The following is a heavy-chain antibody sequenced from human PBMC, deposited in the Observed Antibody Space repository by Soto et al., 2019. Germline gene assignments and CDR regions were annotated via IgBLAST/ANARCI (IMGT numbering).Heavy chain of an antibody. V-gene: IGHV4-59*01. CDR3: ARGFRYRKYWYFDL. CDR2: IYYSGST. D-gene: IGHD1-26*01. J-gene: IGHJ2*01. CDR1: GGSISSYY. Sequence: QVQLQESGPGLVKPSETLSLTCTVSGGSISSYYWSWIRQPPGKGLEWIGYIYYSGSTNYNPSLKSRVTISVDTSKNQFSRKLSSVTAADTAVYYCARGFRYRKYWYFDLWGRGTLVTVSS.